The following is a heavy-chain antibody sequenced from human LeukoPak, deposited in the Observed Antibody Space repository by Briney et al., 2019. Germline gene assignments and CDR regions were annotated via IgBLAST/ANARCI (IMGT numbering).Heavy chain of an antibody. V-gene: IGHV1-8*03. J-gene: IGHJ4*02. D-gene: IGHD2-15*01. Sequence: TSVKVSCKASGYTFTSYDINWVRQATGQGLEWMGWMNPNSGNTGYAQKFQGRVTITRNTSMNTAYMELSSLRSEDTAVYYCARGSWRDCSGDGCSYYFDYWGQGTLVTVSS. CDR2: MNPNSGNT. CDR1: GYTFTSYD. CDR3: ARGSWRDCSGDGCSYYFDY.